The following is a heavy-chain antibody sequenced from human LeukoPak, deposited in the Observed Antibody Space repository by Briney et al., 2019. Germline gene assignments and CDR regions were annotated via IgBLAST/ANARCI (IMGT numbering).Heavy chain of an antibody. CDR1: GGSISSYY. V-gene: IGHV4-4*07. Sequence: SETLSLTCTVSGGSISSYYWSWIRQPAGKGLEWIGRIYTSGSTNYNPSLKSRVTMSVDTSKNQFSLKLSSVTAAATAVYHCARDGQVGAIDYFDYWGQGTLVTVSS. D-gene: IGHD1-26*01. J-gene: IGHJ4*02. CDR2: IYTSGST. CDR3: ARDGQVGAIDYFDY.